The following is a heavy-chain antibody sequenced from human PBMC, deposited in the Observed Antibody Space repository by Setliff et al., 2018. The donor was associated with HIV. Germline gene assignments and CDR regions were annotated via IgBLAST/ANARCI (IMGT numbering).Heavy chain of an antibody. V-gene: IGHV4-59*08. Sequence: SETLSLTCTVSGGAMSGFYWSWIRRPPGKGLEYIGDIFHSGSTNYDYSHRSRVTISIDTSRNIFSLRLTSVTAADTAIYYCARRKSFALSPFDSWGQGALVTVSS. CDR3: ARRKSFALSPFDS. D-gene: IGHD3-16*01. CDR1: GGAMSGFY. CDR2: IFHSGST. J-gene: IGHJ4*02.